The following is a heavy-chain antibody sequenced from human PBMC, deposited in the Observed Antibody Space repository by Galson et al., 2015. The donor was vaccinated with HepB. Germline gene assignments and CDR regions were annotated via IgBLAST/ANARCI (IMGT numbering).Heavy chain of an antibody. J-gene: IGHJ3*02. V-gene: IGHV3-66*01. Sequence: SLRLSCAASGFTVSNNYMTWVRQAPGKGLEWVSIIYSDGSTYYGDSVKGRFTLSRDNSKNTVYLHMNSLRAEDTAVYYCAIDRGDRWLQGCDIWGQGTMVTVSS. CDR3: AIDRGDRWLQGCDI. CDR1: GFTVSNNY. CDR2: IYSDGST. D-gene: IGHD5-24*01.